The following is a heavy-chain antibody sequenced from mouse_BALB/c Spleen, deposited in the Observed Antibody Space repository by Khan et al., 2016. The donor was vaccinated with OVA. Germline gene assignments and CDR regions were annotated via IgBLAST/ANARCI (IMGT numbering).Heavy chain of an antibody. V-gene: IGHV1S56*01. CDR2: IYPGDGST. CDR1: GYTFTAYD. J-gene: IGHJ4*01. D-gene: IGHD2-4*01. CDR3: AREGLRGGALDD. Sequence: QVRLQQSGPELVKPGALVKISCKASGYTFTAYDIHWVKQRPGQGLEWIGWIYPGDGSTKYNENFKGKATLTADTSSNTAYIQLSSLPTERAAGYFCAREGLRGGALDDWGQGTSVSVSS.